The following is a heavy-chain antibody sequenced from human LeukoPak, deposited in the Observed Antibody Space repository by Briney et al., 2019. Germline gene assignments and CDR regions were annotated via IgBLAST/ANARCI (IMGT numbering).Heavy chain of an antibody. CDR3: ARWGYYYDSSGYYRRSNYFDY. Sequence: ASVKVSCKASGYTFTSYGISWVRQAPGQGLEWMGWISAYNGNTNYAQKFQGRVTMTRDTSISTAYMELSRLRSDDTAVYYCARWGYYYDSSGYYRRSNYFDYWGQGTLVTVSS. D-gene: IGHD3-22*01. CDR1: GYTFTSYG. J-gene: IGHJ4*02. V-gene: IGHV1-18*01. CDR2: ISAYNGNT.